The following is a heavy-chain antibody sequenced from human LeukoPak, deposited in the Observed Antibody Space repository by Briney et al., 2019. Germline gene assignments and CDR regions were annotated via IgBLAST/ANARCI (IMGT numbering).Heavy chain of an antibody. V-gene: IGHV3-11*06. J-gene: IGHJ6*04. CDR1: GFTFSDYY. Sequence: PGGSLRLSCAASGFTFSDYYMSWIRQAPGKGLERVSYISSSSSYTNYADSVKGRFTISRDNAKNSLYLQMNSLRAEDTAVYYCARDQAGIAVAGTPWYYYGMDVWGKGTTVTVSS. D-gene: IGHD6-19*01. CDR3: ARDQAGIAVAGTPWYYYGMDV. CDR2: ISSSSSYT.